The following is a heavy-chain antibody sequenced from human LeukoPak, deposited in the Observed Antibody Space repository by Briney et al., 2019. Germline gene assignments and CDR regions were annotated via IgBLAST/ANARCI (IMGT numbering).Heavy chain of an antibody. Sequence: ASVKVSCKASGYTFTSYGISWVRQAPGQGLEWMGWISAYNGNTNYAQKLQGRVTMTTDTSTSTAYMELRSLRSDDTAVYYCARDRGPDIVVVPAPLENWFDPWGQGTLVTVSS. D-gene: IGHD2-2*01. CDR3: ARDRGPDIVVVPAPLENWFDP. CDR2: ISAYNGNT. V-gene: IGHV1-18*01. J-gene: IGHJ5*02. CDR1: GYTFTSYG.